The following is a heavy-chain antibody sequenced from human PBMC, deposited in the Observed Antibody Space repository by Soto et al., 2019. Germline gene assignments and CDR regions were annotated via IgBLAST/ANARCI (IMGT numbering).Heavy chain of an antibody. Sequence: QVPLVQSGAEVKKPGSSVKVSCKASGGTFSSYAISWVRQAPGQGLEWMGGIIPIFGTANYAQKFQGRVTITADESTSTAYMELSSLRSEDTAVYYCARSVNQVLWFGEFLGSGADYWGQGTLVTVSS. CDR1: GGTFSSYA. D-gene: IGHD3-10*01. CDR2: IIPIFGTA. V-gene: IGHV1-69*01. J-gene: IGHJ4*02. CDR3: ARSVNQVLWFGEFLGSGADY.